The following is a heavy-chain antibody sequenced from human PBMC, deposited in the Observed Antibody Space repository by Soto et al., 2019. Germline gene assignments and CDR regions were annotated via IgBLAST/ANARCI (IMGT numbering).Heavy chain of an antibody. Sequence: SVKVSCKASGDRFSTYAFNWVRQAPGQGLEWLGGIMTFFGAAMYAQKFQGRVTITADELTTTVYMELSGLRYEDTAVYYCARGGKERFRGPGMDVWGQGTAVTVSS. V-gene: IGHV1-69*13. CDR2: IMTFFGAA. CDR3: ARGGKERFRGPGMDV. CDR1: GDRFSTYA. D-gene: IGHD1-1*01. J-gene: IGHJ6*02.